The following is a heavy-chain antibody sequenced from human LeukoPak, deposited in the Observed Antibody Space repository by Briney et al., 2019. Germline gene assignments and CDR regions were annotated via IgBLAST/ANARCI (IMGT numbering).Heavy chain of an antibody. Sequence: PSETLSLTCAVYGGSFSGYYWSWIRQPPGKGLEWIGEINHSGSTNYNPSLKSRVTISVDTSKNQFSLKLSSVTAADTAVYYCARVDYGDYPSDAFDIWGQGTMVTVSS. CDR1: GGSFSGYY. CDR2: INHSGST. J-gene: IGHJ3*02. D-gene: IGHD4-17*01. CDR3: ARVDYGDYPSDAFDI. V-gene: IGHV4-34*01.